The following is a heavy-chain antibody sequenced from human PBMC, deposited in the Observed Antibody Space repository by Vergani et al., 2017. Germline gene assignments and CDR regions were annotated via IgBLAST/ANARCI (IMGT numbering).Heavy chain of an antibody. Sequence: QVQLQQWGAGLLKPSETLSLTCAVYGGSFSGYYWSWIRQPPGKGLEWIGEINHSGSTNYNPSLKSRVTISVDTSKHQFSLKLSSVTSSDTAVYCRARGAQYCSSTSCYTSPFDYWGEGTLVTVSS. D-gene: IGHD2-2*02. CDR1: GGSFSGYY. CDR3: ARGAQYCSSTSCYTSPFDY. V-gene: IGHV4-34*01. J-gene: IGHJ4*02. CDR2: INHSGST.